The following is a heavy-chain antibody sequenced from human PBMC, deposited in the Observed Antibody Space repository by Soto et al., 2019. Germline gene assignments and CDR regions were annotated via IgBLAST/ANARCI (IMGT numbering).Heavy chain of an antibody. Sequence: QVQLQQWGAGLLKPSETLSLTCAVYGGSFSGYYWSWIRQPPGKGLEWIGAINHSGSTNYNPSLKSRVTLSGDTSKNQFSLKLGSGTAADTAVYYCARGPGYSRDDFRDGSRDGGQGTLVTVSS. D-gene: IGHD5-12*01. CDR2: INHSGST. CDR3: ARGPGYSRDDFRDGSRD. CDR1: GGSFSGYY. V-gene: IGHV4-34*01. J-gene: IGHJ4*01.